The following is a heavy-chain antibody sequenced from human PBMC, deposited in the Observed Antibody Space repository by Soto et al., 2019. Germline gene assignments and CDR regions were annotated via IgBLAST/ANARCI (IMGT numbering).Heavy chain of an antibody. CDR2: IYYSGST. D-gene: IGHD6-13*01. V-gene: IGHV4-59*01. Sequence: QVQLQESGPGLVKPSETLSLTCTVSGGSISSYYWSWIRQPPGKGLEWIGYIYYSGSTNYNPSLKSRVTISVDTSKNQSSLKLSSVTAADTAVYYCARDHSSSWAYWYFDLWGRGTLVTVSS. CDR1: GGSISSYY. J-gene: IGHJ2*01. CDR3: ARDHSSSWAYWYFDL.